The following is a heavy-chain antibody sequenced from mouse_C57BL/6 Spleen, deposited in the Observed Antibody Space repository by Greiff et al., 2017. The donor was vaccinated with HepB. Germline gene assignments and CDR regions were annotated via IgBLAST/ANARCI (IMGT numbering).Heavy chain of an antibody. V-gene: IGHV2-3*01. CDR3: AASITTVVATEAWFAY. CDR2: IWGDGST. J-gene: IGHJ3*01. CDR1: GFSLTSYG. D-gene: IGHD1-1*01. Sequence: VKLMESGPGLVAPSQSLSITCTVSGFSLTSYGVSWVRQPPGKGLEWLGVIWGDGSTNYHSALISRLSISKDNSKSQVFLKLNSLQTDDTATYYCAASITTVVATEAWFAYWGQGTLVTVSA.